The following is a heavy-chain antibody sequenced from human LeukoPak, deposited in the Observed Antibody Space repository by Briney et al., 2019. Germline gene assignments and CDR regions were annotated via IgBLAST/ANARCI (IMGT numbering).Heavy chain of an antibody. Sequence: SETLSLTCTLSGGSISCSSYYWDWIRQPPGKGLEWMGGIYYSGSTYYNPSLKSRVTISVDTSKNQFSLKLSSVTAADTAVYYCARKLLEEQWLAFYYYMDVWGKGTTVTVSS. CDR2: IYYSGST. CDR1: GGSISCSSYY. CDR3: ARKLLEEQWLAFYYYMDV. V-gene: IGHV4-39*01. J-gene: IGHJ6*03. D-gene: IGHD6-19*01.